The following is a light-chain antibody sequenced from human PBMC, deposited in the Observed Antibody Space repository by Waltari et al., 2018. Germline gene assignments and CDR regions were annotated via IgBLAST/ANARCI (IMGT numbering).Light chain of an antibody. CDR2: RVS. V-gene: IGKV2-29*02. J-gene: IGKJ4*01. CDR3: MQALQTPLT. CDR1: QSLLYSNGNTY. Sequence: DIVMTQTALSLPVTPGEPASIACRSRQSLLYSNGNTYLYWYLQKPGQPPRLLIYRVSNRFSGVPDRFSGSGSGTDFTLKISRVEAEDVGVYYCMQALQTPLTFGGGTKVEIK.